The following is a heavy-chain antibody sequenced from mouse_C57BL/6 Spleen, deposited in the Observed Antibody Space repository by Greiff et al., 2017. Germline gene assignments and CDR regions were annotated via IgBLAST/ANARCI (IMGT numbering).Heavy chain of an antibody. CDR1: GYSITSGYY. Sequence: ESGPGLVKPSQSLSLTCSVTGYSITSGYYWNWIRQFPGNKLEWMGYISYDGSNNYNPSLKNRNSITRDTSENQFFLKLNSVTTEDTATYYCARVMDYWGQGTSVTVSS. V-gene: IGHV3-6*01. J-gene: IGHJ4*01. CDR3: ARVMDY. CDR2: ISYDGSN.